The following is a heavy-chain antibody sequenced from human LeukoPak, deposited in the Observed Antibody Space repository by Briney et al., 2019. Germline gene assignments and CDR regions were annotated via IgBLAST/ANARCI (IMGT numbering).Heavy chain of an antibody. D-gene: IGHD5-12*01. CDR1: GYTFTGYY. CDR3: ARDPVDIVLIQDAFDT. V-gene: IGHV1-2*02. J-gene: IGHJ3*02. Sequence: ASVKVSCKASGYTFTGYYMHWVRQAPGQGLEWMGWINPNSGGTNYAQKFQGRVTMTRDTSISTAYMELSRLRSDDTAVYYCARDPVDIVLIQDAFDTWGQGTMVTVSS. CDR2: INPNSGGT.